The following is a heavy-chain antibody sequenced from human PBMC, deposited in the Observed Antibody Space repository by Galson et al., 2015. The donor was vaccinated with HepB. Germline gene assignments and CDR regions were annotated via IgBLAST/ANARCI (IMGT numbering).Heavy chain of an antibody. V-gene: IGHV4-30-4*01. CDR2: IYYSGST. CDR1: GGSISSGDYY. Sequence: TLSLTCTVSGGSISSGDYYWSWIRQPPGKGLEWIGYIYYSGSTYYNPSLKSRVTISVDTSKNQFSLKLSSVTAADTAVYYCARGGYCSGGSCYPWGGEDYWGQGTLVTVSS. CDR3: ARGGYCSGGSCYPWGGEDY. D-gene: IGHD2-15*01. J-gene: IGHJ4*02.